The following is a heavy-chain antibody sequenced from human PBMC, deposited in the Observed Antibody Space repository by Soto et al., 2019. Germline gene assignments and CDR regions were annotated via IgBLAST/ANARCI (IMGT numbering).Heavy chain of an antibody. CDR3: GRVVEGATRHTDFDS. CDR1: CVSIHNSHSF. Sequence: PSETLSLTCAFSCVSIHNSHSFWGWIRQPPGKGLEFIGSVYYSGGANYNPSLKSRVTVSIDTSNNQFSLRVNSVTAADTAVYYCGRVVEGATRHTDFDSWGQGILVTVSS. V-gene: IGHV4-39*01. J-gene: IGHJ5*01. D-gene: IGHD2-15*01. CDR2: VYYSGGA.